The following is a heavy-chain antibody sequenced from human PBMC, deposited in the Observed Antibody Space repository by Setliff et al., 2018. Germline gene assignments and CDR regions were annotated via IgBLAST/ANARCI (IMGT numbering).Heavy chain of an antibody. J-gene: IGHJ4*02. CDR1: GGSFSGYY. CDR3: ARLWISYESNTYFYPKYFDF. CDR2: INHSGST. V-gene: IGHV4-34*01. D-gene: IGHD3-22*01. Sequence: SETLSLTCAVYGGSFSGYYWSWIRQPPGKGLEWIGEINHSGSTNYNPPLKSRVTISIDTSKNQFSLKLSSVTAADTAVYYCARLWISYESNTYFYPKYFDFWGQGTLVTVSS.